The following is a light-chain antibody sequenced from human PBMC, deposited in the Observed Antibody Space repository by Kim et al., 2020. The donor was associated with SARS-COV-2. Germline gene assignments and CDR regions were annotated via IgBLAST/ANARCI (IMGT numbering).Light chain of an antibody. Sequence: QAGLTQPPSVSKGLRQTATLTCTGNSNIVGNQGAAWLQQHQGHPPKLLSYRNNNRPSGISERFSASRSGNTASLTITGIQPEDEADYYCSALDSSLSAVFGGGTQLTVL. V-gene: IGLV10-54*02. J-gene: IGLJ3*02. CDR2: RNN. CDR1: SNIVGNQG. CDR3: SALDSSLSAV.